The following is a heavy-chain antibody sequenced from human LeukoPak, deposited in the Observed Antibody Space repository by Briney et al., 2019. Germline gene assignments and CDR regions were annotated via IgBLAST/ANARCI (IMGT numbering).Heavy chain of an antibody. D-gene: IGHD3-22*01. J-gene: IGHJ4*02. CDR2: VYYSGST. V-gene: IGHV4-59*01. CDR3: ARVDYDSSGYFDY. CDR1: GGSISTFY. Sequence: SETLSLTCTVSGGSISTFYWSWLRQPPGKQLEGIGYVYYSGSTNYNPSFKTRVTISVDTSKNQFSLKLSSVTPADTAVYYCARVDYDSSGYFDYWGQGTLVTVSS.